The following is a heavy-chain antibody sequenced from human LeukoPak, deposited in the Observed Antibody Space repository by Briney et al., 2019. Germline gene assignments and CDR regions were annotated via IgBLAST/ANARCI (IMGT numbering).Heavy chain of an antibody. CDR1: GFTVSSNY. CDR3: ASIQQLVGSEYFQH. V-gene: IGHV3-53*01. CDR2: VYSGGST. J-gene: IGHJ1*01. D-gene: IGHD6-13*01. Sequence: GGSLRLSCAASGFTVSSNYMSWVRQAPGKGLEWVSVVYSGGSTYYADSVKGRFTISRDNSKNPLYLPMNSLRAEDTAVYYCASIQQLVGSEYFQHWGQGTLVTVSS.